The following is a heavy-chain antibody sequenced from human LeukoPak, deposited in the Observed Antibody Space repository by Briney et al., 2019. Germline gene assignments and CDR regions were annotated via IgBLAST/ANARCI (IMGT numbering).Heavy chain of an antibody. V-gene: IGHV1-69*01. CDR2: IIPIFGTA. CDR1: GGTFSSYA. Sequence: SVKVSCKASGGTFSSYAISWVRQAPGQGLEWMGGIIPIFGTANYAQKFQGRVTITADESTSTAYMELSSLRSEDTAVYYCARDNYPYCSSTSCPGGDAFDIWGQGTMVTVSS. D-gene: IGHD2-2*01. J-gene: IGHJ3*02. CDR3: ARDNYPYCSSTSCPGGDAFDI.